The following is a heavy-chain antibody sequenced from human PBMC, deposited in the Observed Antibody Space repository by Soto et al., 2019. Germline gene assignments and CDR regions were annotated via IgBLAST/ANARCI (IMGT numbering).Heavy chain of an antibody. CDR1: GGSISSYY. D-gene: IGHD3-22*01. Sequence: SETLSLTCTVAGGSISSYYWSWIRQPPGKGLEWIGNIYYSGSTNYNPSLKSRVTISVDTSKNQFSLRLSSVTAADTAVYYCARGGSSGYTPYWGQETLFTLAS. J-gene: IGHJ4*02. CDR3: ARGGSSGYTPY. V-gene: IGHV4-59*01. CDR2: IYYSGST.